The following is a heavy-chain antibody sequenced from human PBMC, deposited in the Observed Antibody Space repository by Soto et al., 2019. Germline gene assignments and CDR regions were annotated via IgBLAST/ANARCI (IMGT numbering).Heavy chain of an antibody. CDR2: IGTDNGNT. Sequence: ASVKVSCKASGYTFATFGISWVRQAPGQGLEWMGWIGTDNGNTNYAQKLQGRVTMTTDTSTSTAYMELRSLRSDDTAVYYCARGVGSSYDFVVPEDYWGQGPLGTVSS. D-gene: IGHD3-3*01. J-gene: IGHJ4*02. CDR3: ARGVGSSYDFVVPEDY. V-gene: IGHV1-18*01. CDR1: GYTFATFG.